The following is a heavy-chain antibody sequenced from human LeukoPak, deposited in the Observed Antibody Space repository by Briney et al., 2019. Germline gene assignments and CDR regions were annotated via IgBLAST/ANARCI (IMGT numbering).Heavy chain of an antibody. V-gene: IGHV3-23*01. D-gene: IGHD3-10*01. CDR1: GFTFSSYA. J-gene: IGHJ6*03. CDR2: ISASGGST. CDR3: AKVMKGSERLTMVRGVIIKTAGLYYMDV. Sequence: GGSLRLSCAASGFTFSSYAMSWVRQAPGKGLEWVSSISASGGSTNYADSVKGRFTIPRDNSKNTVYLQMNSLRAEDTAVYYCAKVMKGSERLTMVRGVIIKTAGLYYMDVWGKGTTVTVSS.